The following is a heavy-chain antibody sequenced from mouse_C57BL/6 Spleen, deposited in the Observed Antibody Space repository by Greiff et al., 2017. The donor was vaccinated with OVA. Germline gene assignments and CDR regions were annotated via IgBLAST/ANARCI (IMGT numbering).Heavy chain of an antibody. V-gene: IGHV1-18*01. Sequence: EVQLQQSGPELVKPGASVTIPCKASGYTFTDYNMDWVKQSHGKSLEWIGDINPNNGGTIYNQKFKGKATLTVDKSSSTAYMELRSLTSEDTAVYYCARYGYYYGSRGAWFAYWGQGTLVTVSA. J-gene: IGHJ3*01. D-gene: IGHD1-1*01. CDR2: INPNNGGT. CDR1: GYTFTDYN. CDR3: ARYGYYYGSRGAWFAY.